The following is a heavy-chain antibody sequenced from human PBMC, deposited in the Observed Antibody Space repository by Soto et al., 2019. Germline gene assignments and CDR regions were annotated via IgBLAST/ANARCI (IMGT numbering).Heavy chain of an antibody. CDR2: IYYSGST. V-gene: IGHV4-59*01. CDR3: AREGADYDSSGYHFDY. Sequence: SETLSLTCTASGGSISSYYWSWIRQPPGKGLEWIGYIYYSGSTNYNPSLKSRVTISVDTSKNQFSLKLSSVTAADTAVYYCAREGADYDSSGYHFDYWGQGTLVTVSS. D-gene: IGHD3-22*01. J-gene: IGHJ4*02. CDR1: GGSISSYY.